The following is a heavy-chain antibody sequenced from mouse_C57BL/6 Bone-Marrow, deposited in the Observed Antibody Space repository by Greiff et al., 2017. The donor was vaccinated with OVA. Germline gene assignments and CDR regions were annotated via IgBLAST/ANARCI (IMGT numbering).Heavy chain of an antibody. Sequence: QVQLQQPGAELVQPGASVKLSCKASGYTFTSYWMHWVKQRPGQGLEWIGMIHPNSGSTNYNAKFKSKATLTVDKSSSTAYMQLSSLTSEDSAVYYCARRNSYYFDYWGQGTTLTVSS. J-gene: IGHJ2*01. CDR1: GYTFTSYW. CDR2: IHPNSGST. V-gene: IGHV1-64*01. CDR3: ARRNSYYFDY.